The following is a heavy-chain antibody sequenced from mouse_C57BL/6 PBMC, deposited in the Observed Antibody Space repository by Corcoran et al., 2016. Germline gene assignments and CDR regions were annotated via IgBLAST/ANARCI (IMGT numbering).Heavy chain of an antibody. CDR1: GYTFTDYY. V-gene: IGHV1-19*01. Sequence: EVQLQQSGPVLVKPGASVKMSCKASGYTFTDYYMNWVKQSHGKSLEWIGVINPYNGGTSYNQKFKGKATLTVDKSSSTAYMELNSLTSEDSAVYYCARSAYYSKSSAYWGQGTLVTVSA. J-gene: IGHJ3*01. CDR3: ARSAYYSKSSAY. D-gene: IGHD2-5*01. CDR2: INPYNGGT.